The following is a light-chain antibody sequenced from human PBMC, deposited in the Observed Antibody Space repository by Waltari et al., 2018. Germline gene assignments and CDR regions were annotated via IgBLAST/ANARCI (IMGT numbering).Light chain of an antibody. Sequence: DIEMTQSPSSLSASFGDRVTITCRASQDISNSLAWYQQKLGRAPKLLRHGASRLESGVPSRFSGRGSGTDYTLTISSLQPEDFATYYCQQYYDGPRTFGQGTKVELK. J-gene: IGKJ1*01. CDR1: QDISNS. V-gene: IGKV1-NL1*01. CDR3: QQYYDGPRT. CDR2: GAS.